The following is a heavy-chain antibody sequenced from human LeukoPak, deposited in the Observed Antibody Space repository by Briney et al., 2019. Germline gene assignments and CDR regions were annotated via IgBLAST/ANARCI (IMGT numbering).Heavy chain of an antibody. V-gene: IGHV3-7*01. D-gene: IGHD1-1*01. CDR2: IKQDGGNK. Sequence: PGGTLSLSCAGSGFTFSGYWMSWIRQAPGKGLEWVANIKQDGGNKYYVDSVKGRFTISRDNAKNSLSLQMNSLRAEDTGVYYCTRNEVWGQGTLVTVSS. CDR1: GFTFSGYW. CDR3: TRNEV. J-gene: IGHJ4*02.